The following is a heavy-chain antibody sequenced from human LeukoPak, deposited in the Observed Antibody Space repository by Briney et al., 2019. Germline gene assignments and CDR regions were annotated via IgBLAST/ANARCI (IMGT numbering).Heavy chain of an antibody. CDR3: AKDPYDYYDSSGYYYEPYFDY. V-gene: IGHV3-21*04. CDR2: VSTSSSYI. CDR1: GFILSRYS. Sequence: PGGSLRLSCEASGFILSRYSMNWVRQAPGKGLEWVSSVSTSSSYIYYADSVKGRFTISRDNAKKSLYLLMNSLRAEDTAVYYCAKDPYDYYDSSGYYYEPYFDYWGQGTLVTVSS. J-gene: IGHJ4*02. D-gene: IGHD3-22*01.